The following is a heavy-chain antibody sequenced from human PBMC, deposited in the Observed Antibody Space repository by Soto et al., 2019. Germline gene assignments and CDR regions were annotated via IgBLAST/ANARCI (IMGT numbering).Heavy chain of an antibody. CDR1: GFTFDSYA. CDR3: AKAAELVWFEELWDV. V-gene: IGHV3-23*01. D-gene: IGHD3-10*01. J-gene: IGHJ6*04. CDR2: ISGSGGST. Sequence: GGSLRLSCAASGFTFDSYAMNWVRQAPGKGLEWVSVISGSGGSTYYADSVKGRFTMSRDNSKNTLSLQMNSLRAEDTAVYYCAKAAELVWFEELWDVWGKGTTVTVSS.